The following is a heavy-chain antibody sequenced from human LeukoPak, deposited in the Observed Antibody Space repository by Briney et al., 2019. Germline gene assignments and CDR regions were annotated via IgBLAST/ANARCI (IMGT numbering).Heavy chain of an antibody. V-gene: IGHV1-8*01. CDR3: ARGVTAWVDF. J-gene: IGHJ4*02. D-gene: IGHD1-26*01. CDR1: GYTFTAYD. Sequence: ASVKVSCKASGYTFTAYDINWVRQATGQGLEWMGWMSPNSGNTGYAQKFQGRVTMTRDTSINTAYMELSSLTSEDTAVYFCARGVTAWVDFWGQGTLVTVSS. CDR2: MSPNSGNT.